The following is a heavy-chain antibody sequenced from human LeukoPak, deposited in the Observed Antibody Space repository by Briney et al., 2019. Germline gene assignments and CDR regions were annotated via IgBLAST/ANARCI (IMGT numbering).Heavy chain of an antibody. CDR2: INHSGST. Sequence: SETLSLTCAVYGGSFSGYYWSWIRQPPGKGLEWIGEINHSGSTNYNPSLKSRVITSVDTSKNQFSLKLSSVTAADTAVYYCAREAVAGPYFQHWGQGTLVTVSS. CDR1: GGSFSGYY. D-gene: IGHD6-19*01. V-gene: IGHV4-34*01. CDR3: AREAVAGPYFQH. J-gene: IGHJ1*01.